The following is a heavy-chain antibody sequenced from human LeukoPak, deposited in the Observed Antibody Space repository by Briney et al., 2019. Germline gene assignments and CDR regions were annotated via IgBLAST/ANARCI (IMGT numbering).Heavy chain of an antibody. CDR1: GFTFSSYS. CDR2: ISTSSAYI. V-gene: IGHV3-21*04. CDR3: AKSMGGWYAFDI. J-gene: IGHJ3*02. D-gene: IGHD2-15*01. Sequence: GGSLRLSCAASGFTFSSYSMNWVGQGPGKGLEGVSSISTSSAYIYYADSVKGRFTISRDNAKNSLYLQMNSLRAEDTAVYHCAKSMGGWYAFDIWGQGTMVTVSS.